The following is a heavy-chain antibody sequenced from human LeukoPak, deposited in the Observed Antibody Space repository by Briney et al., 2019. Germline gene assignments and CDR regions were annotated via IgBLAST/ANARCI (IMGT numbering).Heavy chain of an antibody. V-gene: IGHV4-34*01. CDR2: INHGGSP. Sequence: SETLSLTCAVYGGSFSGYYWSWIRQPPGKGLEWIGEINHGGSPTYIPSLKSRITISVDTSKNQFSPKLSSVTAADTAVYYCARVAWELLSAFDIWGQGTVVTVSS. CDR3: ARVAWELLSAFDI. D-gene: IGHD1-26*01. J-gene: IGHJ3*02. CDR1: GGSFSGYY.